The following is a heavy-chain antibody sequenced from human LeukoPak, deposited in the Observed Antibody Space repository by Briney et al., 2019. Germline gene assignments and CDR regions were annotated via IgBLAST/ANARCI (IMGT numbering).Heavy chain of an antibody. D-gene: IGHD2-15*01. Sequence: ASVKVSCKVSGYTLTELSMHWVRQAPGKGLEWMGGFDPEDGETIYAQKFQGRVTMTEDTSTGTAYMELSSLRSEDTAVYYCATGFLRYCSGGSCLLVYWGQGTLVTVSS. J-gene: IGHJ4*02. CDR3: ATGFLRYCSGGSCLLVY. V-gene: IGHV1-24*01. CDR1: GYTLTELS. CDR2: FDPEDGET.